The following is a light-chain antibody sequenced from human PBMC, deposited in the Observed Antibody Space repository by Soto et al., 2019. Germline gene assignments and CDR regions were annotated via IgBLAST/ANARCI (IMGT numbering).Light chain of an antibody. V-gene: IGKV1-39*01. CDR3: HQSSNSPPIT. J-gene: IGKJ5*01. Sequence: DIQLTQSPSSLSASVGDSVSISCRASQNIDNHLNWYRQRSGEAPEVLIYAASALRDGVSSRVSGRGYGIEFTLTINNLVPEDFATYYCHQSSNSPPITFGQGTRL. CDR1: QNIDNH. CDR2: AAS.